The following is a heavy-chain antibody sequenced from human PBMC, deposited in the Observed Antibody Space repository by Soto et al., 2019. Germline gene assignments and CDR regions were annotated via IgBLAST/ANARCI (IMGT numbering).Heavy chain of an antibody. Sequence: EVQMVESGGGLIQPGESLRLSCAASGFSVRSNYMTWVRQAPGTGLEWVSDIYSGGSTYYADSVKGRFTISRDNSKNTRYRQMNSLRAEDTAVYYCARDRPHYYYGTDVWGQGTTGTVSS. CDR2: IYSGGST. CDR3: ARDRPHYYYGTDV. CDR1: GFSVRSNY. J-gene: IGHJ6*02. V-gene: IGHV3-53*01.